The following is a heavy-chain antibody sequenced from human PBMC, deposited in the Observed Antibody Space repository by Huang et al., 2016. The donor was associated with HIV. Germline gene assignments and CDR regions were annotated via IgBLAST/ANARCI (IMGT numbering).Heavy chain of an antibody. D-gene: IGHD5-18*01. Sequence: EVLLVQSGAELKEPGESLKISCKASGYGVGSYWIGWVRQKPGKGLEWMGISYPHDSETKYGPSFDGQVTSSADKATRTAYLQWESLKAPDTAIYFCARQVDGFRSHFDFWGQGTLVSVSS. CDR3: ARQVDGFRSHFDF. V-gene: IGHV5-51*01. CDR1: GYGVGSYW. J-gene: IGHJ4*02. CDR2: SYPHDSET.